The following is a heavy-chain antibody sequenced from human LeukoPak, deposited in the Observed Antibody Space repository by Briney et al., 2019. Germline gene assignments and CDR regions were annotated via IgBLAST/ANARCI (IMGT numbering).Heavy chain of an antibody. D-gene: IGHD6-13*01. CDR3: ARRRAAGEFDY. CDR1: GFSFDDYA. CDR2: ISWSSGSI. V-gene: IGHV3-9*01. Sequence: GRSLRLSCAASGFSFDDYAMRWVRQAPGKGLEWVSGISWSSGSIGYADSVKGRFTISRDNAKNSLYLQMNSLRAEDTAVYYCARRRAAGEFDYWGQGTLVTVSS. J-gene: IGHJ4*02.